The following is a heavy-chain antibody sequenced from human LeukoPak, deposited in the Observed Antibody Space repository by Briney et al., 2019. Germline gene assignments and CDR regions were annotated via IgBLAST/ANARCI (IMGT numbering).Heavy chain of an antibody. V-gene: IGHV5-10-1*01. D-gene: IGHD1-26*01. Sequence: GESLKISCKGSGYSFTSYWISWVRQMPGKGLEWMGRIDPSDSYTKYSPSFQGHVTISGDESISTACLQWSSLKASDTAMYYCARHFLGELPDMDVWGQGTTVTVSS. J-gene: IGHJ6*02. CDR1: GYSFTSYW. CDR3: ARHFLGELPDMDV. CDR2: IDPSDSYT.